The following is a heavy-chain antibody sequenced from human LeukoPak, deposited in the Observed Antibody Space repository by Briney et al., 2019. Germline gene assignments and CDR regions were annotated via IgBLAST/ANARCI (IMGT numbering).Heavy chain of an antibody. CDR3: ARGLGYCSGGSCPGTFDI. J-gene: IGHJ3*02. CDR2: IGTAGDT. D-gene: IGHD2-15*01. CDR1: GFIFSSYD. V-gene: IGHV3-13*01. Sequence: GGSLRLSCAASGFIFSSYDMHWVRQATGKGLEWVSTIGTAGDTYYSGSVKGRFTISRENAKNSLYLQIRSLGAGDTAVYYCARGLGYCSGGSCPGTFDIWGQGTMVTVSS.